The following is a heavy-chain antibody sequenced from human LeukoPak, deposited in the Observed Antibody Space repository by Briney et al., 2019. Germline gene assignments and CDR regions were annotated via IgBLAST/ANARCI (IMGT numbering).Heavy chain of an antibody. D-gene: IGHD2-2*01. CDR1: GYTLTELS. CDR2: FDPEDGET. V-gene: IGHV1-24*01. J-gene: IGHJ6*02. Sequence: ASVKVSCKVSGYTLTELSMHWVRQAPGKGLEWMGGFDPEDGETIYAQKFQGRVTMTEDTSTDTAYMELSSLRSEDTAVYYCATDPPMGADQPASRRNDYYYYGMDVWGQGTTVTVSS. CDR3: ATDPPMGADQPASRRNDYYYYGMDV.